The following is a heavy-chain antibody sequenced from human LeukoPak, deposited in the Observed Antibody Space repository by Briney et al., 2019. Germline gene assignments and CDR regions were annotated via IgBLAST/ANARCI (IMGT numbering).Heavy chain of an antibody. Sequence: SETLSLTCTVSGGSISSYYWSWIRQPPGKGLEWIGYIYYSGSTNYNPSLKSRVTMSVDTSKNQFSLKLSSVTAADTAVYYCAREDYGSGSYDYWGQGTLVTVSS. CDR2: IYYSGST. J-gene: IGHJ4*02. CDR3: AREDYGSGSYDY. V-gene: IGHV4-59*12. D-gene: IGHD3-10*01. CDR1: GGSISSYY.